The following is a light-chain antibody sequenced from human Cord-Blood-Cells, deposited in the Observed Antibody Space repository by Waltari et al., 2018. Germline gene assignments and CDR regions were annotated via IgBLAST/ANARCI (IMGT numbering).Light chain of an antibody. J-gene: IGLJ2*01. Sequence: SSELTQPPSVSVSPGQTARIPCSGAAFPKQYAHWYQQKPGQAPVLLIYKDSERPSGITERFSGYSAWTTGPVTISGVQAEDEADHYCQSAESSGTYGVFGGGTKLTVL. CDR3: QSAESSGTYGV. V-gene: IGLV3-25*02. CDR1: AFPKQY. CDR2: KDS.